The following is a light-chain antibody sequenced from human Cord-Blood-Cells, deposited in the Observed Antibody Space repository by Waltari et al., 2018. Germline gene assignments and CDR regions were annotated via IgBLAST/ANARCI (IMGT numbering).Light chain of an antibody. CDR2: GNS. Sequence: QSVLTQPPSVSGAPGQRVTISCTGSSSNIGAGYDVHWYQQLPGTAPKLLIYGNSSRPSGVPDRFSGSKSGTSASLAITGLHAEDEADYYCQSYDSSLSALYVFGTGTKVTVL. J-gene: IGLJ1*01. V-gene: IGLV1-40*01. CDR3: QSYDSSLSALYV. CDR1: SSNIGAGYD.